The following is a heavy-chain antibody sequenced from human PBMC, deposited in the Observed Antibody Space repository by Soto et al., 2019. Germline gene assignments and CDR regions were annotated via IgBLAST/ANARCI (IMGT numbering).Heavy chain of an antibody. CDR2: TYYRSKWYN. V-gene: IGHV6-1*01. D-gene: IGHD3-3*01. Sequence: SQTLSLTCAISGDSVSSNSSAWNWIRQSPSRGLDWLGRTYYRSKWYNDYAVSVKSRITINPDTSKNQFSLQLNSVTPEDTAVYYCSREACDFWSGSLEYWGQGTMVTVSS. J-gene: IGHJ4*02. CDR1: GDSVSSNSSA. CDR3: SREACDFWSGSLEY.